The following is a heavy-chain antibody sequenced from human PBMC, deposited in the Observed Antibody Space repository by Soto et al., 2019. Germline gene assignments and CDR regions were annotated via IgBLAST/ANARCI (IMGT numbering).Heavy chain of an antibody. Sequence: QVQLVQSGAEVKKPGSSVRVSCRSSGDTFSSYIVNWLRLAPGRGLEWMGRVIPVLTTTDYAQNFRGRVTISADRSTNTVYPHLSSLRSDDTAVYYCARRRYCGYDCYHKHYYGMDVWGQGSLVTVAS. CDR3: ARRRYCGYDCYHKHYYGMDV. D-gene: IGHD2-21*02. V-gene: IGHV1-69*08. J-gene: IGHJ6*02. CDR2: VIPVLTTT. CDR1: GDTFSSYI.